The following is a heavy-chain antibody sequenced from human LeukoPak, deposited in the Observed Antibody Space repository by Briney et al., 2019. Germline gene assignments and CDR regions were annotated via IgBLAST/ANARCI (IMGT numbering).Heavy chain of an antibody. CDR3: ATQRRYSRRTSSRAEYFQH. D-gene: IGHD2-2*01. CDR2: IYTSESGT. Sequence: KTSSRGSGANFSNYWIGWEHPFSGKGGEGVCSIYTSESGTKYSAFCQGNITISSNKSISIAYLQCSILQASDTAMYYCATQRRYSRRTSSRAEYFQHWGQGTLVTVSP. V-gene: IGHV5-51*07. CDR1: GANFSNYW. J-gene: IGHJ1*01.